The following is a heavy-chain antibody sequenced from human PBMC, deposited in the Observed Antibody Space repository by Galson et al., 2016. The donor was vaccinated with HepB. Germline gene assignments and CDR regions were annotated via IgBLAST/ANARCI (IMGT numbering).Heavy chain of an antibody. CDR2: IYSHGTT. V-gene: IGHV4-61*02. D-gene: IGHD2-21*01. Sequence: QMQLQQSGPRLVKTSQTLSLTCSVSGGPLSRGSYYWTWIRQPVGKGLEWIGRIYSHGTTNYNPSLKSRVSISVDRSETRFSLNVMSVTAADTAVYYCGRIVTEVPVEDYWGREPWPPSSQ. CDR3: GRIVTEVPVEDY. J-gene: IGHJ4*02. CDR1: GGPLSRGSYY.